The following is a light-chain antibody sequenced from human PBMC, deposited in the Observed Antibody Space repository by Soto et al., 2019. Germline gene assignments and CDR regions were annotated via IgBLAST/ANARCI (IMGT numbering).Light chain of an antibody. J-gene: IGKJ4*01. CDR2: GTS. Sequence: EVVMTQSPATLSVSPGERVTLSCRASQSVRSNLAWYQRRPGQPPRLLIYGTSTRVTGIPARFSGSGSGTEFTLTISSLQSEDFAVYYCQQSNNWPLTFGGGTKVDIK. CDR1: QSVRSN. CDR3: QQSNNWPLT. V-gene: IGKV3D-15*01.